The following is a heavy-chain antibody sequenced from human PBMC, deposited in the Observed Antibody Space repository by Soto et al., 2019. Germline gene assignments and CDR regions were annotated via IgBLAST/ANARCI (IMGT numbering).Heavy chain of an antibody. CDR2: INPKSGGT. D-gene: IGHD3-3*01. Sequence: AKVSCKASGYSFTDYHIHWVRQAPGQGLEWLGRINPKSGGTSTAQKFQGWVTMTTDTSISTASMELTRLTSDDTAIYYCARDPHEFWTSYWFDPWGQGTPVSVSP. J-gene: IGHJ5*02. CDR1: GYSFTDYH. CDR3: ARDPHEFWTSYWFDP. V-gene: IGHV1-2*04.